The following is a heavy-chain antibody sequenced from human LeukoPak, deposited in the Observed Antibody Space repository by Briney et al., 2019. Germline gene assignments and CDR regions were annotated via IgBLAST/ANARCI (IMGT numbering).Heavy chain of an antibody. D-gene: IGHD6-19*01. CDR1: GGTISSTSDY. Sequence: SETLSLTCTVSGGTISSTSDYWGWIRQPPGKGLEWIGSIYSSGNPHYNASNKSRVTISVGTSKNPFSLKLSSVTAADTAVYYCARQCITVAVNWFDPWGQGSLVIVSS. J-gene: IGHJ5*02. CDR3: ARQCITVAVNWFDP. CDR2: IYSSGNP. V-gene: IGHV4-39*01.